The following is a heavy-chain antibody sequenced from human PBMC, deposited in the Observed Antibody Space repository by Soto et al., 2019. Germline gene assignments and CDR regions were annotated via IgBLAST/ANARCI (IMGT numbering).Heavy chain of an antibody. V-gene: IGHV3-7*03. CDR1: GFILSSHW. D-gene: IGHD6-19*01. CDR2: IKQDGSGK. Sequence: GSLRLSCGASGFILSSHWMSWARQAPGKGLEWVAHIKQDGSGKYYVDSVKGRFTISRDNAKSSLYLQMSSLRAEDTAVYYCARESSGGWYFYDYWGQGTLVTVSS. CDR3: ARESSGGWYFYDY. J-gene: IGHJ4*02.